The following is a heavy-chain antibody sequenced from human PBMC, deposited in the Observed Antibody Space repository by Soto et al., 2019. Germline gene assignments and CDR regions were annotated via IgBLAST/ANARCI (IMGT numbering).Heavy chain of an antibody. Sequence: PGGSLRLSCAASGFTISTYAMTWVRQAPGKGLECVSGVTGSGGQIHYADSVKGRFTISKDNSKNTLYLQMSSLREEDTALYYCAKDAVYNDGLWLMDFWGQGTLVTVSS. CDR1: GFTISTYA. J-gene: IGHJ4*02. CDR3: AKDAVYNDGLWLMDF. V-gene: IGHV3-23*01. D-gene: IGHD2-21*01. CDR2: VTGSGGQI.